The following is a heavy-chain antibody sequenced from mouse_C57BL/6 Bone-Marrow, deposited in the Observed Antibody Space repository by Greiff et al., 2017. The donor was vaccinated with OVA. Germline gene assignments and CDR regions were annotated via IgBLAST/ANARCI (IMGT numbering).Heavy chain of an antibody. CDR2: IDPSDSYT. Sequence: QVQLQQPGAELVMPGASVKLSCKASGYTFTSYWMHWVKQRPRQGLEWIGEIDPSDSYTNYNQKFKGKSTLTVDKSSSTAYMQLSSLTSEDSAVYYCATTGYFDYWGQGTTLTVSS. CDR3: ATTGYFDY. CDR1: GYTFTSYW. J-gene: IGHJ2*01. D-gene: IGHD1-1*01. V-gene: IGHV1-69*01.